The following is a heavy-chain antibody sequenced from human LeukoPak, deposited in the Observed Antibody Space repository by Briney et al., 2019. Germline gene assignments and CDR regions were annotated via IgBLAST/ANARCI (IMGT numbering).Heavy chain of an antibody. D-gene: IGHD6-6*01. CDR2: IKQDGSKK. J-gene: IGHJ3*02. CDR1: GFTFSSYW. Sequence: GGSLRLACAASGFTFSSYWMSWVRQAPGKGLERVANIKQDGSKKYYVDSVKGRFTISRDNAKKSLYLQTDSLRAEDTAVYYCARIAYSSSAFDIWGQGTLVIVSS. CDR3: ARIAYSSSAFDI. V-gene: IGHV3-7*01.